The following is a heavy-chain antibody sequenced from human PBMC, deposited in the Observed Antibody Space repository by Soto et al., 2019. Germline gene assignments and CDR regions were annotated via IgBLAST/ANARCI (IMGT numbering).Heavy chain of an antibody. J-gene: IGHJ4*02. CDR2: IIPIFGTA. CDR1: GGTFSSYA. V-gene: IGHV1-69*13. D-gene: IGHD4-17*01. Sequence: SVQVSCTASGGTFSSYAISWVRQAPGQGLEWMGGIIPIFGTANCAQRFQGRVTITADESTSTAYMELSSLRSEDTALYYCATLVDHGDYRGGYYYFDYWGQGTLVTVSS. CDR3: ATLVDHGDYRGGYYYFDY.